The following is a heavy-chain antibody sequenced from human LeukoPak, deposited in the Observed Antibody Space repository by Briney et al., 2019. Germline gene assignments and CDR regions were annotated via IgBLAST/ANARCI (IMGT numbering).Heavy chain of an antibody. V-gene: IGHV3-30*18. CDR2: ISYDGSNK. CDR1: GFTFSSYG. CDR3: AKQSQYYYGSGSFDY. Sequence: GGSLRLSCAASGFTFSSYGMRWVRQAPGKGLEWVAVISYDGSNKYYADSVKGRFTISRDNSKNTLYLQMNSLRAEDTAVYYCAKQSQYYYGSGSFDYWGQGTLVTVSS. D-gene: IGHD3-10*01. J-gene: IGHJ4*02.